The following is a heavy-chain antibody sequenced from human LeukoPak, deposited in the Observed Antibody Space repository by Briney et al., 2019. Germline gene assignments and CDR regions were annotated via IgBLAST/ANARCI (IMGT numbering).Heavy chain of an antibody. CDR3: TRLPLDYSLDH. CDR1: GDSISSTTYW. CDR2: MSYVGIT. J-gene: IGHJ4*02. D-gene: IGHD4-11*01. Sequence: SETLSLTCTVSGDSISSTTYWWGWIRQSPGKGLEWIGSMSYVGITSYNPSLKSRATISVDTSKNQFSLMLNSVTAADTAVYYCTRLPLDYSLDHWGQGTPVFVSS. V-gene: IGHV4-39*01.